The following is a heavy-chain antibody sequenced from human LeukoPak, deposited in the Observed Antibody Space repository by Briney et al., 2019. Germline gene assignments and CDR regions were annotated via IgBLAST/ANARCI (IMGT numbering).Heavy chain of an antibody. CDR3: AKDRAQQLVLDF. D-gene: IGHD6-13*01. CDR1: GFTLRSYA. Sequence: PGGSLRLSCAAPGFTLRSYAMRWVRQAPGKGLGWVSAIIGSGSSTYYADSVKGRFTISRDNSKNTLFLQMNSLRAEDTAVYYCAKDRAQQLVLDFWGQGTLVTVSS. V-gene: IGHV3-23*01. J-gene: IGHJ4*02. CDR2: IIGSGSST.